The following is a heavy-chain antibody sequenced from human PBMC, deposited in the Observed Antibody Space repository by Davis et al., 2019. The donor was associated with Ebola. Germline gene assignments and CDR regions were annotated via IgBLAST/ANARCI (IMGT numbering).Heavy chain of an antibody. CDR1: GFTFSSYG. D-gene: IGHD6-19*01. CDR2: ISYDGSNK. Sequence: GGSLRLSCAASGFTFSSYGMHWVRQAPGKGLEWVAVISYDGSNKYYAGSVKGRFTISRDNSKNTLYLQMNSLRAEDTAVYYCARDGVKQWLGYFDYWGQGTLVTVSS. V-gene: IGHV3-30*03. J-gene: IGHJ4*02. CDR3: ARDGVKQWLGYFDY.